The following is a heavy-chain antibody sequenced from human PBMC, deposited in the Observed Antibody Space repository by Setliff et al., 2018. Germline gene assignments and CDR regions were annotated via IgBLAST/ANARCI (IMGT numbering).Heavy chain of an antibody. Sequence: PSETLSLTCSVSGGSISSGDHYWTWIRQPPGKGLEWIGFIYYSGSAYYNPSLKSRVTISVDTSKNQFSLKLSSVTAADTAVYYCAGYSGYGGDDYWGQGTLVTVSS. D-gene: IGHD5-12*01. CDR2: IYYSGSA. V-gene: IGHV4-30-4*08. CDR3: AGYSGYGGDDY. CDR1: GGSISSGDHY. J-gene: IGHJ4*02.